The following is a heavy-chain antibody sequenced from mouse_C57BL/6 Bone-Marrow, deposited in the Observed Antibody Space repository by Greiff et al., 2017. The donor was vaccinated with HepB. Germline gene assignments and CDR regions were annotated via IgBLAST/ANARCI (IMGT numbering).Heavy chain of an antibody. J-gene: IGHJ3*01. Sequence: EVQLQQSGTVLARPGASVKMSCKTSGYTFTSYWMHWVKQRPGQGLEWVGAIYPGNSDTSYNQKFQGKAKLTAVTSASTAYMELSSLTNEDSAVYYCTLYGLAWFAYWGQGTLVTVSA. CDR1: GYTFTSYW. CDR2: IYPGNSDT. CDR3: TLYGLAWFAY. V-gene: IGHV1-5*01. D-gene: IGHD2-2*01.